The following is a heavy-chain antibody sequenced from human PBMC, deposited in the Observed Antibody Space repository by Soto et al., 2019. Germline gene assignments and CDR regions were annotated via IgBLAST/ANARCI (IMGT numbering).Heavy chain of an antibody. V-gene: IGHV1-3*01. CDR2: INAGNGNT. J-gene: IGHJ6*02. CDR1: GYTFTSYA. Sequence: QVQLVQSGAEVKKPGASVKVSCKASGYTFTSYAMRWVRQAPGQRLEWMGWINAGNGNTKYSQKFQGRVTITRDTSASTAYMELSSLRSEDTAVYYCASFGYNWNDGLYYYGMDVWGQGTTVTVSS. CDR3: ASFGYNWNDGLYYYGMDV. D-gene: IGHD1-1*01.